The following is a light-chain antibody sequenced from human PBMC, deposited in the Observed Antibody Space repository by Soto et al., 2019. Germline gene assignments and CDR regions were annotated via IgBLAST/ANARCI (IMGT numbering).Light chain of an antibody. Sequence: EIVLTQSPGTLSLSPGDRATLSCRASQTVSNNYLAWCQQKPGQAPRVIMYGASRRATGIPDRFSGGGSGTDFTLTISRLEPEDFALYYCHQYNSWPPGTFGQGTKVDIK. CDR3: HQYNSWPPGT. CDR2: GAS. CDR1: QTVSNNY. J-gene: IGKJ2*01. V-gene: IGKV3-20*01.